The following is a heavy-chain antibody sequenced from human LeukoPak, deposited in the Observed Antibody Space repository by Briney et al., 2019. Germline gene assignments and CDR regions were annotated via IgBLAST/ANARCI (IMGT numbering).Heavy chain of an antibody. Sequence: SETLSLTCTVSGGSISSGGYYWSWIRQHPGKGLEWIGYIYYSGSTYYNPSLKSRVTISVDTSKNQFSLKLSSVTAADTAVYYCARVGYDSSGYYSFFDYWGQGTLVTVSS. V-gene: IGHV4-31*03. CDR2: IYYSGST. J-gene: IGHJ4*02. CDR3: ARVGYDSSGYYSFFDY. CDR1: GGSISSGGYY. D-gene: IGHD3-22*01.